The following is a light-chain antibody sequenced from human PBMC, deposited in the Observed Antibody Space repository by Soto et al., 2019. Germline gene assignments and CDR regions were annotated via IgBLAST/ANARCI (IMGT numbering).Light chain of an antibody. CDR1: QSVSSN. Sequence: EFVLTQSPGTLSVSPGERATLSCRASQSVSSNLAWYQQKPGQAPRLLIYGASTRATGIPARFSGSGSGTEFTLTISSLQSEDFAVYYCQQYNNWWTFGQGTKVDI. J-gene: IGKJ1*01. CDR3: QQYNNWWT. V-gene: IGKV3-15*01. CDR2: GAS.